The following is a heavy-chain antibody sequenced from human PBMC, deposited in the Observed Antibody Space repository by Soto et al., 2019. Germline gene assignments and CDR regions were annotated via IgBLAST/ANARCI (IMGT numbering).Heavy chain of an antibody. CDR1: GGSFSGYY. J-gene: IGHJ4*02. CDR2: INHSGST. CDR3: ARLYGYSSGGYRY. V-gene: IGHV4-34*01. D-gene: IGHD6-19*01. Sequence: SETLSLTCAVYGGSFSGYYWSWIRQPPGKGLEWIGEINHSGSTNYNPSLKSRVTISVDTSKNQFSLKLSSVTAAGTAVYYCARLYGYSSGGYRYWGQGTLVTAPQ.